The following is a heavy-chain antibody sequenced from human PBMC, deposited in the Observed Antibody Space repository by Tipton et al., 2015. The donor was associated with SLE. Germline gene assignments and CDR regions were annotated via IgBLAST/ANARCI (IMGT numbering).Heavy chain of an antibody. V-gene: IGHV4-39*07. Sequence: TLSLTCTVSGGSISSSSYYWGWIRQPPGKGLEWIGSIYYSGSTYYNPSLKSRVTISVDTSKNQFSLKLSSVTAADTAVYYCARTASGSYCSGGNCYSNYFDYWGQGTLVTVSS. J-gene: IGHJ4*02. CDR3: ARTASGSYCSGGNCYSNYFDY. CDR2: IYYSGST. CDR1: GGSISSSSYY. D-gene: IGHD2-15*01.